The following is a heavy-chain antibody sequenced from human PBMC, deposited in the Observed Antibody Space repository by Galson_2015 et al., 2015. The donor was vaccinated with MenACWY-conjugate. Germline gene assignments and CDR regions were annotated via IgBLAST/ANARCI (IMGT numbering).Heavy chain of an antibody. V-gene: IGHV4-61*01. CDR2: NNER. J-gene: IGHJ4*02. D-gene: IGHD3-3*02. CDR1: GASVRSGSYL. Sequence: ETLSLTCTVSGASVRSGSYLWSWIRQSPGKGLEWIGYNNERNHNPSLKSRVTISVDTSKNQFSLTMTSVTAADTAVYYCARGVNLASMAGYWGQGTLVTVSS. CDR3: ARGVNLASMAGY.